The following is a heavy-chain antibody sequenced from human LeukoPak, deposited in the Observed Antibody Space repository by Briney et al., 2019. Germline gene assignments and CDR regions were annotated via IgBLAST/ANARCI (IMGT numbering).Heavy chain of an antibody. CDR1: GFTFTTYA. CDR3: ARDSSGARGLFDY. CDR2: ISGSGGTT. J-gene: IGHJ4*02. V-gene: IGHV3-23*01. D-gene: IGHD3-22*01. Sequence: GGSLRLSCAASGFTFTTYAISWVRQAPGKGLEWVSAISGSGGTTYYADSVKGRFTISRDNAKNSLYLQMNSLRAEDTAVYYCARDSSGARGLFDYWGQGTLVTVSS.